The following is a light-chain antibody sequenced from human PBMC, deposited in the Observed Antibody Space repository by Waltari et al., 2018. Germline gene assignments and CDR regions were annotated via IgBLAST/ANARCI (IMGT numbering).Light chain of an antibody. Sequence: DSQMTQAPSTLSAAVGYRVTNTCRASQNISPWLAWHQQKPGKAPRLLIYKTSTLESGVPSRFSGSGSGTEFTLTISSLQPEDFATYYCQRYKTSFRTFGQGTRVEIK. J-gene: IGKJ1*01. CDR1: QNISPW. CDR2: KTS. CDR3: QRYKTSFRT. V-gene: IGKV1-5*03.